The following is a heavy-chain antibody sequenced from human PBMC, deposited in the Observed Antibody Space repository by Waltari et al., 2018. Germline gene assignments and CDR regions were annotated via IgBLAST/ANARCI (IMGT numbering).Heavy chain of an antibody. CDR1: GFTFSSYW. D-gene: IGHD3-22*01. CDR2: IKQDGSEK. V-gene: IGHV3-7*01. Sequence: EVQLVESGGGLVQPGGSLRLSCAASGFTFSSYWMSWVRQAPGKGLEWVANIKQDGSEKYYVDSVKCRFTISRDNAKNSLYLQMNSLRAEDTAVYYCARDLGAQDYYDSSGYLDYWGQGTLVTVSS. J-gene: IGHJ4*02. CDR3: ARDLGAQDYYDSSGYLDY.